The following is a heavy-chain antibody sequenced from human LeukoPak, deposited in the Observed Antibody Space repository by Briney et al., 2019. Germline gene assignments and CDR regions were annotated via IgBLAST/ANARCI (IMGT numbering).Heavy chain of an antibody. V-gene: IGHV4-59*12. CDR1: GGSISSYY. CDR2: IYYSGST. J-gene: IGHJ3*02. CDR3: ARGVDIVVVVAATSDAFDI. Sequence: KASETLSLTCTVSGGSISSYYWSWIRQPPGKGLEWIGYIYYSGSTNYNPSLKSRVTISVDTSKNQFSLKLSSVTAADTAVYYCARGVDIVVVVAATSDAFDIWGQGTMVTVSS. D-gene: IGHD2-15*01.